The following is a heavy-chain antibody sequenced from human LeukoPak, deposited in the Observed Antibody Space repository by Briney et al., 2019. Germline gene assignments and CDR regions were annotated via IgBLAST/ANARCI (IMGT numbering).Heavy chain of an antibody. D-gene: IGHD3-22*01. J-gene: IGHJ4*02. Sequence: GGSLRLSCAASGFTVSRNYMSWVRQAPGKGLEWVSFIYSGGSAYYADSVKGRFTISGDNSKITLYLQMNSLRAEDTAVYYCASGYDTGGYSCDYWGQGTLVTVSS. CDR1: GFTVSRNY. V-gene: IGHV3-53*01. CDR3: ASGYDTGGYSCDY. CDR2: IYSGGSA.